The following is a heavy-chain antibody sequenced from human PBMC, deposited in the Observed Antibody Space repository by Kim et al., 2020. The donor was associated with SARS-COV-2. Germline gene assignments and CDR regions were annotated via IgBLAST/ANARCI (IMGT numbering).Heavy chain of an antibody. CDR3: AREESGYSYARPAGDY. J-gene: IGHJ4*01. CDR1: GYSISSGYY. V-gene: IGHV4-38-2*02. CDR2: IYHSGST. D-gene: IGHD5-18*01. Sequence: SETLSLTCTVSGYSISSGYYWGWIRQPPGKGLEWIGSIYHSGSTYYNPSLKSRVTISVDTSKNQFSLKLSSVTAADTAVYYCAREESGYSYARPAGDYWG.